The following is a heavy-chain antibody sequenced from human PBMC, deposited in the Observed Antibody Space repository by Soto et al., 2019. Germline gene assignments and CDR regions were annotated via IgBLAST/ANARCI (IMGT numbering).Heavy chain of an antibody. CDR3: ARGYSSGWYIPPPYFDY. CDR1: GYTFTSYA. J-gene: IGHJ4*02. CDR2: INAGNGNT. D-gene: IGHD6-19*01. Sequence: GASVKVSCKASGYTFTSYAMHWVRQAPGQRLEWMGWINAGNGNTKYSQKFQGRVTITRDTSASTAYMELSSLRSEDTAVYYCARGYSSGWYIPPPYFDYWGQGTLVTVSS. V-gene: IGHV1-3*01.